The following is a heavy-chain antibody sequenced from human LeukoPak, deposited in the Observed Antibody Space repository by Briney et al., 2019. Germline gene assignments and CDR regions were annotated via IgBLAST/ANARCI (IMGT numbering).Heavy chain of an antibody. CDR3: ARGSRGSAAVVAPRSFDI. J-gene: IGHJ3*02. V-gene: IGHV3-53*01. Sequence: GGSLRLSCEASGFTVSSTHMVWVRQAPGKGLEWVSVTYTGGNSYYAGSVQGRFIISRDISKNTLYLQMNNLRAEDSALYYCARGSRGSAAVVAPRSFDIWGQGTMVTVSS. CDR2: TYTGGNS. CDR1: GFTVSSTH. D-gene: IGHD3-22*01.